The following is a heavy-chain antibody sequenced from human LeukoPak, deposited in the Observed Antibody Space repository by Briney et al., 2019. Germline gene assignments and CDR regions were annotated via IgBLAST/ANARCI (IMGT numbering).Heavy chain of an antibody. CDR1: GYTFTNYA. CDR2: ISAYNGDT. V-gene: IGHV1-18*01. Sequence: GASVKVSCKASGYTFTNYAVTWVRQAPGQGLEWMGWISAYNGDTTYAQKLQGRVTMTTDTSTSTAHMELRSLRSDDTAVYYCARAVGATKKDAFDIWGQGTMVTVSS. J-gene: IGHJ3*02. D-gene: IGHD1-26*01. CDR3: ARAVGATKKDAFDI.